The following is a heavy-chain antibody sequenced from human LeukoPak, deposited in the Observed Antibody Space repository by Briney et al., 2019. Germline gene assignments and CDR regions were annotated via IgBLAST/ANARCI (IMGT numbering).Heavy chain of an antibody. CDR2: ISAYSGGT. D-gene: IGHD3-22*01. V-gene: IGHV1-2*02. Sequence: ASMKVSCKASGYTFTSYGISWVRQAPGQGLEWMGWISAYSGGTNYAQKFQGRVTMTRDTSISTAYMELSRLRSDDTAVYYCARVEAHYDSSGYFSNDYWGQGTLVTVSS. J-gene: IGHJ4*02. CDR1: GYTFTSYG. CDR3: ARVEAHYDSSGYFSNDY.